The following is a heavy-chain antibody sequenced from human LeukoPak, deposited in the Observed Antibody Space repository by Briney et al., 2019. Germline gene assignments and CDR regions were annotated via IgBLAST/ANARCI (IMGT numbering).Heavy chain of an antibody. CDR3: AKDPSGGSGSYYNDYFDY. J-gene: IGHJ4*02. Sequence: GGSLRLSCAASGFTFDDYAMHWVRQAPGKGLEWVSGISWNGGSIGYADSVKGRFTISRDNAKNSLYLQMNSLRAEDTALYYSAKDPSGGSGSYYNDYFDYWGQGTLVTVSS. CDR2: ISWNGGSI. V-gene: IGHV3-9*01. CDR1: GFTFDDYA. D-gene: IGHD3-10*01.